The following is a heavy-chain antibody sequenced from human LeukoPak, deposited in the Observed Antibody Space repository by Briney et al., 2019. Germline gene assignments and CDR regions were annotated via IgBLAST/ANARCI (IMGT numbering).Heavy chain of an antibody. D-gene: IGHD1-7*01. J-gene: IGHJ4*02. Sequence: SETLSLTCAVYGVSFSGYYWSWIRQPPGKGLEWIGEINHSGSTNYNPSLKSRLTISLETSKKHFSLKLSSVTSADTAVYYCARLANYVPVYWGQGSLVTVSS. V-gene: IGHV4-34*01. CDR2: INHSGST. CDR3: ARLANYVPVY. CDR1: GVSFSGYY.